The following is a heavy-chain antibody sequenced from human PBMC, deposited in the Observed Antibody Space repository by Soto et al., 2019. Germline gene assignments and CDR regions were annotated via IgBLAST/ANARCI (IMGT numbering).Heavy chain of an antibody. CDR3: AKTSCSSTSCYYYYGMDV. J-gene: IGHJ6*02. V-gene: IGHV3-23*01. D-gene: IGHD2-2*01. Sequence: PGGSLRLSCAASGFTFSSYAMSWVRQAPGKGLEWVSAISGSGGSTYCADSVKGRFTISRDNSKNTLYLQMNSLRAEDTAVYYCAKTSCSSTSCYYYYGMDVWGQGTTVTVSS. CDR2: ISGSGGST. CDR1: GFTFSSYA.